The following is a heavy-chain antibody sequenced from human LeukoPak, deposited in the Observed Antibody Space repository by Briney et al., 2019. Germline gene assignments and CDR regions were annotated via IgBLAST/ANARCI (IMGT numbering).Heavy chain of an antibody. CDR1: GFTFSNYA. J-gene: IGHJ4*02. CDR2: ISSDGLNK. V-gene: IGHV3-30*04. Sequence: GGSRRLSCAASGFTFSNYAMHWVRHAPGKRLQWVSVISSDGLNKYYADSAKGRFTISRDNSVSTVYLQMNSLRPEDTAVYYCARGRSSPNRKYWGQGTLVTVSS. D-gene: IGHD1-14*01. CDR3: ARGRSSPNRKY.